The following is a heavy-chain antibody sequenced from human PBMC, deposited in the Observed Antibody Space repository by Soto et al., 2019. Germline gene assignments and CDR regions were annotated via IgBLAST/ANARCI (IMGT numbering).Heavy chain of an antibody. CDR3: SKGRWTVGHCSGGSCYDGMDG. CDR1: GYVSICFT. J-gene: IGHJ6*02. Sequence: SVNVSCKASGYVSICFTLHVVRQAPGQGLEWLGWINPKNGDTNYAQKFQGRVTMTRDTSINTVYMELNSLKSDDTAVYYCSKGRWTVGHCSGGSCYDGMDGWGQGTTVTVSS. CDR2: INPKNGDT. V-gene: IGHV1-2*02. D-gene: IGHD2-15*01.